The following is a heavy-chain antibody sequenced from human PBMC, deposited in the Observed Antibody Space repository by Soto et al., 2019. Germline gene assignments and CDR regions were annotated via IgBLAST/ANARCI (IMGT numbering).Heavy chain of an antibody. J-gene: IGHJ6*03. Sequence: QVQLQESGPGLVKPSGTLSLTCAVSSGSISSSNWWSWVRQPPGKGLEWIGEIYHSGSTNYNPSLTSRFTISVGMSMNHFSLKLSSVTAADTAVYYCARSVTIDIVATYYYMDVCGKGITVTVSS. CDR2: IYHSGST. CDR3: ARSVTIDIVATYYYMDV. CDR1: SGSISSSNW. V-gene: IGHV4-4*02. D-gene: IGHD5-12*01.